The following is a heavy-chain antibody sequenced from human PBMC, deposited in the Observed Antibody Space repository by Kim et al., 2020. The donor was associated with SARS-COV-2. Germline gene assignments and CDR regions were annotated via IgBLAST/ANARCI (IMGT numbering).Heavy chain of an antibody. CDR3: ARVGCGKWFGELFHIDY. V-gene: IGHV4-31*03. J-gene: IGHJ4*02. CDR1: GGSISSGGYY. CDR2: IYYSGST. D-gene: IGHD3-10*01. Sequence: SETLSLTCTVSGGSISSGGYYWSWIRQHPGKGLVWIGYIYYSGSTYSNPSLKSRVTISVDTSKNQFSLKLSSVTAADTAVYYCARVGCGKWFGELFHIDYWGQGTLVTVSS.